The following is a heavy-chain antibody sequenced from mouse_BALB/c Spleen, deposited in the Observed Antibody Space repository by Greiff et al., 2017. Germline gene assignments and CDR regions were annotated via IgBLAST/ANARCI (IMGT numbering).Heavy chain of an antibody. Sequence: EVKLMESGAELVKPGASVKLSCTASGFNIKDTYMHWVKQRPEQGLEWIGRIDPANGNTKYDPKFQGKATITADTSSNTAYLQLSSLTSEDTAVYYCAVYYGSSSYAMDYWGQGTSVTVSS. CDR2: IDPANGNT. D-gene: IGHD1-1*01. J-gene: IGHJ4*01. CDR3: AVYYGSSSYAMDY. V-gene: IGHV14-3*02. CDR1: GFNIKDTY.